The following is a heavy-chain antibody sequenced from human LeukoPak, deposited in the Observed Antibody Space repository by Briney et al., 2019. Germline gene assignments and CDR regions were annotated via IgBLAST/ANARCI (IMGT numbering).Heavy chain of an antibody. CDR1: GYVFTGYF. V-gene: IGHV1-2*06. J-gene: IGHJ4*02. Sequence: GASVKVSCKASGYVFTGYFMHWVRQAPGQGLEWMGRINPDSGGTNYAQKFQGRVTMTRDASISAAYMELSRLRSDDTAVFYCVRGVATANGPPHYFDYWGQGTLVTVSS. D-gene: IGHD5-12*01. CDR2: INPDSGGT. CDR3: VRGVATANGPPHYFDY.